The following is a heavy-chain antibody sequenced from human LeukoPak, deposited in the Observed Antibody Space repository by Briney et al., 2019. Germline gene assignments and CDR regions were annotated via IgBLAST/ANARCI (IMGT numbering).Heavy chain of an antibody. Sequence: GGSLRLSCAASGFTVSSNYMSWVRQAPGKGLEWVSVIYSGGSTYYADSVKGRFTISRDNSKNTLYLQMNSLRAEDTAVYYCARDRGYGSGSYYIRVFDYWGRGTLVTVSS. J-gene: IGHJ4*02. D-gene: IGHD3-10*01. V-gene: IGHV3-53*05. CDR1: GFTVSSNY. CDR2: IYSGGST. CDR3: ARDRGYGSGSYYIRVFDY.